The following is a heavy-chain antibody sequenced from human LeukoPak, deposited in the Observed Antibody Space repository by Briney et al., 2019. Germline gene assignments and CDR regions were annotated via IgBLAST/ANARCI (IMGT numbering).Heavy chain of an antibody. J-gene: IGHJ4*02. D-gene: IGHD6-13*01. CDR2: IYHSGST. Sequence: SETLSLTCTVSGGSISSGGYYWSWIRQPPGKGLEWIGYIYHSGSTYYNPSLKSRVTISVDTSKNQFSLKLSSVTAADTAVYYCARAAAAPTPFDYWGQGTLVTVSS. CDR3: ARAAAAPTPFDY. V-gene: IGHV4-30-2*01. CDR1: GGSISSGGYY.